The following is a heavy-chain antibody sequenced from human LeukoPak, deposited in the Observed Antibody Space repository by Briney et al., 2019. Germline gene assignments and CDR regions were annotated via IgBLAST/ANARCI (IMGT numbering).Heavy chain of an antibody. D-gene: IGHD6-13*01. CDR3: ARVGEQQLVGPWYFDL. Sequence: VGSLRLSCAASGFSFSSYAMHWVRQAPGKGLEYVSAITSNGGSTYYANSVKGRFTISRDNSKNTLYLQMGSLRPEDMAVYYCARVGEQQLVGPWYFDLWGRGTLVTVSS. CDR2: ITSNGGST. CDR1: GFSFSSYA. J-gene: IGHJ2*01. V-gene: IGHV3-64*01.